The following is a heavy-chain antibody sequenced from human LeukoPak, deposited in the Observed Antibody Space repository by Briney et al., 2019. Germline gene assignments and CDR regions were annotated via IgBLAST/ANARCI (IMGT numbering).Heavy chain of an antibody. D-gene: IGHD3-22*01. CDR1: GFTFSTYG. V-gene: IGHV3-30*02. CDR3: AKVLLGYYYDSSGYYNYMDV. CDR2: IRYDGSNK. Sequence: GGSLRLSCAASGFTFSTYGMHWVRQAPGKGLEWVAFIRYDGSNKYYADSVKGRFTISRDNSKNTLYLQMNNLRAEDTAVYYCAKVLLGYYYDSSGYYNYMDVWGKGTTVTVSS. J-gene: IGHJ6*03.